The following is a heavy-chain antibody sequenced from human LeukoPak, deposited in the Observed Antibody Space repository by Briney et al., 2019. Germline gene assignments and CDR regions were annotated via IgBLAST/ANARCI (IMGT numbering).Heavy chain of an antibody. CDR3: VRYFDWPQKRFDY. CDR2: ISGSGGTT. J-gene: IGHJ4*02. V-gene: IGHV3-23*01. Sequence: GGSLRLSCAASGFTFSSYGMSWVRQAPGKGLEWVSAISGSGGTTYYADSVKGRFTISRDNSKNTLYLHMNSLRAEDTAVYYCVRYFDWPQKRFDYWGQGTLVTVSS. CDR1: GFTFSSYG. D-gene: IGHD3-9*01.